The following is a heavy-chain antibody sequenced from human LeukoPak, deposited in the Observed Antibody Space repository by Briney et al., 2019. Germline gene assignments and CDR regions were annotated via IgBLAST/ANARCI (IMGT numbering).Heavy chain of an antibody. CDR2: IYTSGST. Sequence: SETLSLTCTVSGGSISSYYWSWIRQPAGKGLEWIGRIYTSGSTNYNPSLKSRVTMSVHTSKNQFSLKLSSVTAADTAVYYCAREQLDAYYYYGMDVWGQGTTVTVSS. V-gene: IGHV4-4*07. J-gene: IGHJ6*02. CDR1: GGSISSYY. CDR3: AREQLDAYYYYGMDV. D-gene: IGHD6-13*01.